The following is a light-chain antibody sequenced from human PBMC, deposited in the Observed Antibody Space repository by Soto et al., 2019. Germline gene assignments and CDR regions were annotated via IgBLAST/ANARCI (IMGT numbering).Light chain of an antibody. Sequence: DIQMTQSPSSLSASVGDRVTITCRASQSISSYFNWYQQKPGKAPKLLIYGASSLQSGVPSRFSGSGSGTDLTLTICTVQPEDVATYFCQQSSTTPRTFGQRTKVEVK. J-gene: IGKJ1*01. CDR3: QQSSTTPRT. CDR1: QSISSY. V-gene: IGKV1-39*01. CDR2: GAS.